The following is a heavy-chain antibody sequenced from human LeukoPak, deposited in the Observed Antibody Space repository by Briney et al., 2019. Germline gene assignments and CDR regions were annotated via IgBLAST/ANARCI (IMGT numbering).Heavy chain of an antibody. D-gene: IGHD3-10*01. CDR1: GYTLTELS. V-gene: IGHV1-24*01. Sequence: GASVKVSCKVSGYTLTELSMHWVRRAPGKGLEWMGGFDPEDGETIYAQKFQGRVTMTEDTSTDTAYMELSSLRSEDTAVYYCATVDGSGSYYNDYWGQGTLVTVSS. J-gene: IGHJ4*02. CDR2: FDPEDGET. CDR3: ATVDGSGSYYNDY.